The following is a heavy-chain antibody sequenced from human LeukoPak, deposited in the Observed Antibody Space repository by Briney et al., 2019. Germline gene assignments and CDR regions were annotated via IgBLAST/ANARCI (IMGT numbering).Heavy chain of an antibody. J-gene: IGHJ4*02. Sequence: PSEALSLTCAVYGGSFSGYYWEWIRQPPGKGLEWIGSTFYSGSTYYNPSLKSRITISVDTSKNQFSLKLNSVTAADTAVYYCATQILLCHYYWGQGTLVTVSS. V-gene: IGHV4-34*12. CDR3: ATQILLCHYY. D-gene: IGHD2/OR15-2a*01. CDR1: GGSFSGYY. CDR2: TFYSGST.